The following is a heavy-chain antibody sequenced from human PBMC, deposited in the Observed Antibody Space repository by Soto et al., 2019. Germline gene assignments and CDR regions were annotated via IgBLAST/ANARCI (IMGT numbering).Heavy chain of an antibody. J-gene: IGHJ4*02. D-gene: IGHD2-2*01. Sequence: SSVKFSCKGFAYSFMKYGINWVRQAPGQGLEWVGWISPYSGYTHSAQKFHGRLTLTTDTAASTAYMELRILRSADTALYYCAREASVLIPAAQPSRFDSWGQGTLVTVSS. V-gene: IGHV1-18*01. CDR3: AREASVLIPAAQPSRFDS. CDR1: AYSFMKYG. CDR2: ISPYSGYT.